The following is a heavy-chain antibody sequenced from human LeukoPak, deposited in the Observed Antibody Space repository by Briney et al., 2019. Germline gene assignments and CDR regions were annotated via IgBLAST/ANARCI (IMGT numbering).Heavy chain of an antibody. D-gene: IGHD6-13*01. J-gene: IGHJ4*02. CDR1: GFTVSSNY. CDR2: IYSGGST. V-gene: IGHV3-53*01. CDR3: AREAAAANYFDY. Sequence: GGSLRLSCAASGFTVSSNYMSWVRQAPGKGLEWVSVIYSGGSTYYADSVKGRFTISRDNSKNTLYLQMNSLRAEDTAVYYCAREAAAANYFDYWGQGTLVTVSS.